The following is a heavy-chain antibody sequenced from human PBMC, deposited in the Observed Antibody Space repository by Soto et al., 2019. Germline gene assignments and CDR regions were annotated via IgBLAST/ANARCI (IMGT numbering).Heavy chain of an antibody. D-gene: IGHD3-22*01. CDR2: MSGSGGST. Sequence: PGGSLRLSCAASGFTSSSYAMSWVRQAPGKGLEWVSAMSGSGGSTYYADSVKGRFTISRDNTKNTLYLQMNSLRAEDTAVYYCAKDRATYYYDSSGPVNWFDPWGQENLVTVS. J-gene: IGHJ5*02. V-gene: IGHV3-23*01. CDR1: GFTSSSYA. CDR3: AKDRATYYYDSSGPVNWFDP.